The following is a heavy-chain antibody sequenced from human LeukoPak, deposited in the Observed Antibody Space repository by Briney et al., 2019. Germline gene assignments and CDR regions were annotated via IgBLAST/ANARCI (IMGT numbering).Heavy chain of an antibody. CDR2: INPSGGST. CDR3: AREGAAAGTLDYYYGMDV. Sequence: ASVKVSCKASGYTFTSYYIHWVRQAPGQGLEWMGIINPSGGSTSYAQKFQGRVTMTRYTSTSTVYMELSSLTSEDTAVYYCAREGAAAGTLDYYYGMDVWGQGTTVTDSS. D-gene: IGHD6-13*01. CDR1: GYTFTSYY. J-gene: IGHJ6*02. V-gene: IGHV1-46*01.